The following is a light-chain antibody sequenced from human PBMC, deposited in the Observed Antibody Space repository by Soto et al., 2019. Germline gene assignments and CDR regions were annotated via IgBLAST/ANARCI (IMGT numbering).Light chain of an antibody. CDR2: AAS. V-gene: IGKV1-39*01. Sequence: DIQMTQSPSSLSASVGDRVTITCRASQSFDNYLNWYQQKPGKAPKLLIYAASTLQSGVPSRFSASGSGTDFTLTISSLQPEDFATYYCQQTYSNRWTFGPGTKVDIK. CDR1: QSFDNY. CDR3: QQTYSNRWT. J-gene: IGKJ1*01.